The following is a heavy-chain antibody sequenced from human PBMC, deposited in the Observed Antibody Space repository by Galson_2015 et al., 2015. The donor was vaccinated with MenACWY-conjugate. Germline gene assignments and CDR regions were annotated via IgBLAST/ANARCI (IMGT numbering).Heavy chain of an antibody. CDR1: GFAFSAYA. V-gene: IGHV3-30-3*02. D-gene: IGHD2-21*01. Sequence: SLRLSCAASGFAFSAYAMHWVRQAPGRGLEWLSVLSSDGNTVFYAQSVGGRFTISRDNSKNTLYLQLNSLRDEDTAVYYCAKSLTILDYWGQGTLVTVSS. CDR3: AKSLTILDY. CDR2: LSSDGNTV. J-gene: IGHJ4*02.